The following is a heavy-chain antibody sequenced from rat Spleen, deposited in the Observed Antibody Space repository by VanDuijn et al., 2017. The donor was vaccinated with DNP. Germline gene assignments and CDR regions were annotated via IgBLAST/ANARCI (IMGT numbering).Heavy chain of an antibody. CDR2: INTDGGNT. CDR3: TSPVPSGHYVMDA. Sequence: EVQLVESGGGLVQPGRSLRLSCAASGFTFSDYSMAWVRQAPGKGLEWVASINTDGGNTHYPDSVKGRFTISRDDAKNTQYLQMDSLRSEDTATYYCTSPVPSGHYVMDAWGQGTSVTVSS. J-gene: IGHJ4*01. V-gene: IGHV5S13*01. CDR1: GFTFSDYS. D-gene: IGHD4-3*01.